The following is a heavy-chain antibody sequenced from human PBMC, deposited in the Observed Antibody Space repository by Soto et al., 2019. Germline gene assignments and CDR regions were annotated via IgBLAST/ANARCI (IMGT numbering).Heavy chain of an antibody. Sequence: QVQLVESGGGVVQPGRSLRLSCAASGFTFSSYGMHWVRQAPGKGLEWVAVIWYDGSNKYYADSVKGRFTISRDNSKNTLYLQMNSLRAEDTAVYYCARGYCSSTSCKNFDYWGQGTLVTVSS. D-gene: IGHD2-2*01. V-gene: IGHV3-33*01. CDR1: GFTFSSYG. CDR3: ARGYCSSTSCKNFDY. J-gene: IGHJ4*02. CDR2: IWYDGSNK.